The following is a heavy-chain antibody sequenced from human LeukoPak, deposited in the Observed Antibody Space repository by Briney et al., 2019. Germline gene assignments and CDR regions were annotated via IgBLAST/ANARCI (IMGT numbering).Heavy chain of an antibody. J-gene: IGHJ6*02. Sequence: PGGSLRLSCAASGFTVSGYAMAWVRQAPGKGLEWVSVIGGSGDTTRYADSVKGRFTISRDKSKTTLFLQMNSLRVEDTAVYYCASKFGESYYYYYGLDVWGQGTTVTVSS. V-gene: IGHV3-23*01. D-gene: IGHD3-10*01. CDR2: IGGSGDTT. CDR3: ASKFGESYYYYYGLDV. CDR1: GFTVSGYA.